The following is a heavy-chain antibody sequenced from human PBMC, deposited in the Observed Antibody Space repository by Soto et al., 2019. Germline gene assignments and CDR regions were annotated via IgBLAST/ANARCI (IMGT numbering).Heavy chain of an antibody. D-gene: IGHD3-16*02. V-gene: IGHV1-18*01. J-gene: IGHJ3*02. CDR1: GYTFTSYG. Sequence: ASVKVSCKASGYTFTSYGISWVRQAPGQGLEWMGWISAYNGNTNYAQKLQGRVTMTTDTSTGTAYMELRSLRSDDTAVYYCARSSMITFGGVILDAFDIWGQGTMVTVSS. CDR3: ARSSMITFGGVILDAFDI. CDR2: ISAYNGNT.